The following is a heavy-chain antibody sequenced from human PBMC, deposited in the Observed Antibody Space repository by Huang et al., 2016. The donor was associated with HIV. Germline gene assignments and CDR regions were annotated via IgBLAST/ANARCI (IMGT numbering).Heavy chain of an antibody. J-gene: IGHJ3*02. CDR1: GFPFNNHA. CDR3: ARAKDTWDAYDI. V-gene: IGHV3-30-3*01. Sequence: QVQLVESGGGVVQPGRSLSLSCAASGFPFNNHAMHWVRQAPGKGVDWVAVISNDGSNNDYADSVKGRFTISRDSSKSTLFLHMTSLRTEDTAVYYCARAKDTWDAYDIWGQGTMVIVSS. CDR2: ISNDGSNN. D-gene: IGHD5-18*01.